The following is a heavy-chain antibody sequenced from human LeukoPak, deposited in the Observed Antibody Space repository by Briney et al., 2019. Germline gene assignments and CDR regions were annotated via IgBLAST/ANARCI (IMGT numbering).Heavy chain of an antibody. CDR1: GFTFSSYS. Sequence: GGSLRLSCAASGFTFSSYSMNWVRQAPGKGLKWVSSISSSSSYIYYADSVKGRFTISRDNAKNSLYLQMNSLRAEDTAVYYCARDMAILVPAAMRGYYYGMDVWGQGTTVTVS. V-gene: IGHV3-21*01. D-gene: IGHD2-2*01. CDR2: ISSSSSYI. CDR3: ARDMAILVPAAMRGYYYGMDV. J-gene: IGHJ6*02.